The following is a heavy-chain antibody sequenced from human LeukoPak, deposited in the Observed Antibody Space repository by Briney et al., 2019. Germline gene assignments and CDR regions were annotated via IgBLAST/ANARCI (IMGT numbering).Heavy chain of an antibody. CDR1: GFTFSSYG. V-gene: IGHV3-30*18. CDR2: ISYDGSNK. Sequence: QPGRSLRLSCAASGFTFSSYGMHWVRQAPGKGLEWVAVISYDGSNKYYADSVKGRFTISRDNSKNTLYLQMNSLRAEDTAVYYCAKPEAYSSGWYTWGYCYYGMDVWGQGTTVTVSS. D-gene: IGHD6-19*01. CDR3: AKPEAYSSGWYTWGYCYYGMDV. J-gene: IGHJ6*02.